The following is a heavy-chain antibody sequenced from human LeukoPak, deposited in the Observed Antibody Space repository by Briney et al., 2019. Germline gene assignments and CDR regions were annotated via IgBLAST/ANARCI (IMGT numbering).Heavy chain of an antibody. CDR2: IIPIFGTA. D-gene: IGHD3-3*01. Sequence: GASVKVSCKASGGTFSSYAISWVRQAPGQGLEWMGGIIPIFGTANYAQKFQGRVTITADESTSTAYMELSSLRSEDTAVYYCASPLGSGYYTPFDYWGQGPLVTVSS. V-gene: IGHV1-69*13. CDR1: GGTFSSYA. J-gene: IGHJ4*02. CDR3: ASPLGSGYYTPFDY.